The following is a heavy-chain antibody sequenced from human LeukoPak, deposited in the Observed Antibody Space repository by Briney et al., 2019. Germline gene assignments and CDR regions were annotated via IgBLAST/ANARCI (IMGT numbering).Heavy chain of an antibody. V-gene: IGHV4-30-4*01. Sequence: SQTLSLTCTVSGGSISSGDYYWSWIRQPPGKGLEWIGYIYYSGSTYYNPSLKSRVTISVDTSKNQFSLKLSSVTAADTAVYYCARDAPVLRYFDWLNHPAFDIWGQGTMVTVSS. J-gene: IGHJ3*02. CDR1: GGSISSGDYY. CDR3: ARDAPVLRYFDWLNHPAFDI. CDR2: IYYSGST. D-gene: IGHD3-9*01.